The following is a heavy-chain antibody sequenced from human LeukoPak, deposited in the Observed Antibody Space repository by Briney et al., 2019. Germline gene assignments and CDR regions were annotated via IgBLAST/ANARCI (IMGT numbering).Heavy chain of an antibody. CDR1: GYSFTSYW. J-gene: IGHJ4*02. Sequence: GESLKISCKGSGYSFTSYWIGWVRQMPGKGLEWMGIIYPGDSDTRYSPSFQGQVTISADKSISTAHLQWSSLKASDTAMYYCARVGRYYYDSSGYYQPLDYWGQGTLVTVSS. V-gene: IGHV5-51*01. CDR3: ARVGRYYYDSSGYYQPLDY. D-gene: IGHD3-22*01. CDR2: IYPGDSDT.